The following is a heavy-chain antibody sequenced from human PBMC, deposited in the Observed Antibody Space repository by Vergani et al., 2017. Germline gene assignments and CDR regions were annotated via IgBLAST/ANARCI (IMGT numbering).Heavy chain of an antibody. V-gene: IGHV3-9*01. CDR3: VKEVGDY. CDR1: GFTFEAYA. D-gene: IGHD1-26*01. CDR2: ISWNSVVL. Sequence: EVQLVESGGGLTQPGKSLRFSCVALGFTFEAYAMFWVRQVPGKGLNWVSGISWNSVVLNYTDSVRGRFTISRYNAKNSLFLQMNRLRVEDTVFYYCVKEVGDYWGQGILVTVSS. J-gene: IGHJ4*02.